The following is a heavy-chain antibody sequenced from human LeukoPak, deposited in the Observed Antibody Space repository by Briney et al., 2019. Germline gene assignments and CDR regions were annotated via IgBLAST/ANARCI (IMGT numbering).Heavy chain of an antibody. J-gene: IGHJ6*02. D-gene: IGHD3-16*01. Sequence: GGCLRLSCAASGFTFSSYWSNWAREAPGKGLEWVASINHNGNVNYYVDSVKGRFTISRDNAKNSLYLQMSNLRAEDTAVYFCARGGGLDVWGQGPRSPSP. V-gene: IGHV3-7*03. CDR2: INHNGNVN. CDR1: GFTFSSYW. CDR3: ARGGGLDV.